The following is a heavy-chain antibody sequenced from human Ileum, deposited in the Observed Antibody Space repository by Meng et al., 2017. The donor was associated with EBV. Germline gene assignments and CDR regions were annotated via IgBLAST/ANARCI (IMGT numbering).Heavy chain of an antibody. J-gene: IGHJ5*02. CDR3: ARYGRCNGNSFYCFDP. Sequence: LQQWGTGLFTPWETLSRTCAVYGGSFTDYYWTWLRQPPGKGLEWIGEIDQSGYTKFNPSLSSRATISRDTSNNQFSLRLNSVTAADTALYYCARYGRCNGNSFYCFDPWGQGTLVTVSS. CDR1: GGSFTDYY. CDR2: IDQSGYT. V-gene: IGHV4-34*01. D-gene: IGHD4-23*01.